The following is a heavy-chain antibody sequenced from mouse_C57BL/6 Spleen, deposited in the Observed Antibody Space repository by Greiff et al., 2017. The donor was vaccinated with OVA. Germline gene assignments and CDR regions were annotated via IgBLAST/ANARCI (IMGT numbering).Heavy chain of an antibody. CDR3: ERGETAQATDLDY. J-gene: IGHJ2*01. Sequence: QVQLQQPGAELVKPGASVKISCKASGYAFSSSWMHWVKQRPGKGLEWIGRIYPVDGDTNSNGKFKGKATLTVDKSSSTAYMQLSRLTSEDSAVYFCERGETAQATDLDYWGQGTTLTVSS. CDR1: GYAFSSSW. D-gene: IGHD3-2*02. CDR2: IYPVDGDT. V-gene: IGHV1-82*01.